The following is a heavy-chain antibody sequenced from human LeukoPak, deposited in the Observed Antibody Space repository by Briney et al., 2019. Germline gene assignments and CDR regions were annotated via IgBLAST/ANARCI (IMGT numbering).Heavy chain of an antibody. Sequence: GASVKVSCKASGGTFSSYAISWVRQAPGQGLEWMGGIIPIFGTANYAQKFQGRVTITADESTSTAYMELSSLRSEDTAVYYCARNTNYYDSSGYYYVFDYWGQGTLVTVSS. V-gene: IGHV1-69*13. CDR3: ARNTNYYDSSGYYYVFDY. J-gene: IGHJ4*02. CDR1: GGTFSSYA. CDR2: IIPIFGTA. D-gene: IGHD3-22*01.